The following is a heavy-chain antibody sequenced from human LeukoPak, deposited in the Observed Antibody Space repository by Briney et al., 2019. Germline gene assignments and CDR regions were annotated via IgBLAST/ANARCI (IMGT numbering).Heavy chain of an antibody. CDR2: ISPYNGNT. Sequence: ASVKVSCKTSGYTFTRYGISWVRQAPGQGLEWMGWISPYNGNTNYAQKFQGRVTMTTDTSTSTAYMEVRSLRSDDTAVYYCARERESAVYLETCDYWGQGTLVTVSS. J-gene: IGHJ4*02. D-gene: IGHD1-20*01. V-gene: IGHV1-18*01. CDR3: ARERESAVYLETCDY. CDR1: GYTFTRYG.